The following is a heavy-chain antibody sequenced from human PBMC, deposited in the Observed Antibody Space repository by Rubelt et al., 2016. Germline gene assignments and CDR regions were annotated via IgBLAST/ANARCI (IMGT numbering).Heavy chain of an antibody. V-gene: IGHV3-66*01. D-gene: IGHD2-2*02. CDR1: GFTFDDYA. J-gene: IGHJ4*02. CDR2: INSGGDT. CDR3: AIYEYFDY. Sequence: EVQLVESGGGLVQPGRSLRLSCAASGFTFDDYAMHWVRQTPGKGLEWVSVINSGGDTYYADPVKGRFTTSRDSSKNTLYLQMNSLRVEDTAVYYCAIYEYFDYWGQGTLVTVSS.